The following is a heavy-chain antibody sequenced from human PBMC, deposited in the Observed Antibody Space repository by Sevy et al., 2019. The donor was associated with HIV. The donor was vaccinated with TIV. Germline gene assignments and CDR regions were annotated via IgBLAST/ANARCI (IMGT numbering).Heavy chain of an antibody. CDR3: ARERDAKLGRPDGRFDP. V-gene: IGHV4-31*03. CDR1: GGSISSGGYY. J-gene: IGHJ5*02. Sequence: SETLSLTCTVSGGSISSGGYYWSWIRQHPGKGLEWIGYVYYSGSTYYNPSLKGRVTITVDTSKNQFSLRLSSVTAADTAVYYCARERDAKLGRPDGRFDPWGQGTLVTVSS. CDR2: VYYSGST. D-gene: IGHD3-3*01.